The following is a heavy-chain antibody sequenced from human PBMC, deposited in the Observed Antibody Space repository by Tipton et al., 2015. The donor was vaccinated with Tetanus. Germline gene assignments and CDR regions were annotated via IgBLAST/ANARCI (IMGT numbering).Heavy chain of an antibody. CDR1: GFTFRSYG. CDR3: AISDVAVADTN. D-gene: IGHD6-19*01. V-gene: IGHV3-33*01. Sequence: SGFTFRSYGMHWVRQAPGKGLEWVAVLWFDGGDEYYADSVKGRFTISRDNSKNTLYLQMNSLRAEDTAIYYCAISDVAVADTNWGQGTLVTVSS. J-gene: IGHJ4*02. CDR2: LWFDGGDE.